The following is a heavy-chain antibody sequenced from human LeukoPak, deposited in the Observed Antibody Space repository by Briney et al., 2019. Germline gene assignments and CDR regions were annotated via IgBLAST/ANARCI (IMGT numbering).Heavy chain of an antibody. CDR1: GFTFSSYD. V-gene: IGHV3-13*01. Sequence: PGGSLRLSCAASGFTFSSYDMHWVRQATGKGLEWVSAIGTAGDTYYPGSVKGRFTISRENAKNSLYLQMNSLRAGDTAVYYCARGGYGGHYYYYGMDVWGQGTTVTVSS. CDR2: IGTAGDT. D-gene: IGHD4-23*01. CDR3: ARGGYGGHYYYYGMDV. J-gene: IGHJ6*02.